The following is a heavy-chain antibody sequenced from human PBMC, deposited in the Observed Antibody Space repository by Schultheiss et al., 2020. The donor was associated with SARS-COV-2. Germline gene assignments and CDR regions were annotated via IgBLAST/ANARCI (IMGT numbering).Heavy chain of an antibody. V-gene: IGHV1-24*01. D-gene: IGHD1-26*01. CDR2: FDPEDGET. CDR3: ATVFWWELLGNDY. J-gene: IGHJ4*02. CDR1: GYTFTGYY. Sequence: ASVKVSCKASGYTFTGYYMHWVRQAPGKGLEWMGGFDPEDGETIYAQKFQGRVTMTEDTSTDTAYMELSSLRSEDTAVYYCATVFWWELLGNDYWGQGTLVTVSS.